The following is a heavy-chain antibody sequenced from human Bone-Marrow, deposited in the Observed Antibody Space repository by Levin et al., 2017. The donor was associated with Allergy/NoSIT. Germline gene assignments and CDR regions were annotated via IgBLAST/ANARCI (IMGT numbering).Heavy chain of an antibody. CDR1: GYTFTGYY. J-gene: IGHJ3*02. Sequence: GASVKVSCKASGYTFTGYYMHWVRQAPGQGLEWMGWINPNSGGTNYAQKFQGRVTMTRDTSISTAYMELSRLRSDDTAVYYCARSSGDIVVVVAATRAFDIWGQGTMVTVSS. CDR2: INPNSGGT. D-gene: IGHD2-15*01. V-gene: IGHV1-2*02. CDR3: ARSSGDIVVVVAATRAFDI.